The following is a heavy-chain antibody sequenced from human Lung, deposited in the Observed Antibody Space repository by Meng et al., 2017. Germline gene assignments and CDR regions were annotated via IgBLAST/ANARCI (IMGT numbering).Heavy chain of an antibody. CDR2: ITGDGSST. J-gene: IGHJ4*02. V-gene: IGHV3-74*01. CDR3: ARGGVTTDD. CDR1: GFTFRTHL. D-gene: IGHD4-17*01. Sequence: VKLVESGGCLVQPGGSLGPSCAGSGFTFRTHLMHWVRQAPGKGLEWVSRITGDGSSTIYADSVQGRFTMSRDNAKNTLSLQMNSLRAEDTAVYYCARGGVTTDDWGQGTLVTVSS.